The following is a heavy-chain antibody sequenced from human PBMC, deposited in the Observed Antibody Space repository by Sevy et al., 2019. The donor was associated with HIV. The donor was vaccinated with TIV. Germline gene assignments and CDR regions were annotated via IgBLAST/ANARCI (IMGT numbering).Heavy chain of an antibody. CDR2: ISWSSGTI. J-gene: IGHJ4*02. D-gene: IGHD3-22*01. CDR3: VKDMGDYYDSYGFKMFDF. Sequence: GGSLRLSCAASGFRFDDYAMHWVRQTPGKGLEWVSGISWSSGTIRYAHFVMGRFTVSGDNAKNSLYLQMNSLIDEDTALYYCVKDMGDYYDSYGFKMFDFWGQGTLVTVSS. V-gene: IGHV3-9*01. CDR1: GFRFDDYA.